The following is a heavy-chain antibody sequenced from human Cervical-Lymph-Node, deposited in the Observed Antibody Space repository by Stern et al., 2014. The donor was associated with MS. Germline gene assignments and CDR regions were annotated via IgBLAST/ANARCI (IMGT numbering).Heavy chain of an antibody. CDR1: GFNFRSHG. Sequence: VQLLESGGGVVQPGRSLRLSCAASGFNFRSHGMHWVRQAPGKGLEWVAVISYDGNNKYYADSVKVRFTISRDNSKDTLSLHMSSLEVEDTAIYYCAKLYGGNSYSAFSYWGQGTVVTVSS. CDR3: AKLYGGNSYSAFSY. V-gene: IGHV3-30*18. J-gene: IGHJ4*02. D-gene: IGHD4-23*01. CDR2: ISYDGNNK.